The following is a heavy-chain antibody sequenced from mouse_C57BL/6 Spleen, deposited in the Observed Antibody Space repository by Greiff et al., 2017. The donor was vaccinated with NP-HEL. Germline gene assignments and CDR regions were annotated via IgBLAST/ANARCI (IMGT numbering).Heavy chain of an antibody. V-gene: IGHV1-80*01. CDR2: IYPGDGDT. CDR1: GYAFSSYW. D-gene: IGHD1-1*01. CDR3: ARSMNYVSSYYYFDY. Sequence: QVQLQQSGAELVKPGASVKISCKASGYAFSSYWMNWVKQRPGKGLEWIGQIYPGDGDTNYNGKFKGKATLTADKSSSTAYMQLSSLTSEDSAVYFCARSMNYVSSYYYFDYWGKGTTLTVSS. J-gene: IGHJ2*01.